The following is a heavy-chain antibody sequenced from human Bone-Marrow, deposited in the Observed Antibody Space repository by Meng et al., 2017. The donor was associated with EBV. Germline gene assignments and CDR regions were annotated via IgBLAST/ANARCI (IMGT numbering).Heavy chain of an antibody. J-gene: IGHJ4*02. D-gene: IGHD4-17*01. CDR1: GYTFNRTSFA. V-gene: IGHV1-3*01. Sequence: QVQVTQSGAEGKKPWASVKTTCRASGYTFNRTSFAIHWVCQAPGQRLEWMGWINAGNGNTKYSQNFQGRVTITRDTSATTVHMELRSLRSEDTAVYYCARGQHDYAFDYWGQGTLVTVSS. CDR3: ARGQHDYAFDY. CDR2: INAGNGNT.